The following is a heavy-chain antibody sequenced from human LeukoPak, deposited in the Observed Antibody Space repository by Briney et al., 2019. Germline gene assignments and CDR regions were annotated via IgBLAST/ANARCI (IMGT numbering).Heavy chain of an antibody. J-gene: IGHJ6*03. CDR2: IYTSGST. Sequence: KTSETLSLTCTVSGGSISTYYWSWIRQPAGKGLEWIGRIYTSGSTNYNPSLKSRVTMSVDTSKNQFSLKLSSVTAADTAVYYCAREQQLLQGFYYYYYMDVWGKGTTVTVSS. V-gene: IGHV4-4*07. CDR3: AREQQLLQGFYYYYYMDV. CDR1: GGSISTYY. D-gene: IGHD6-13*01.